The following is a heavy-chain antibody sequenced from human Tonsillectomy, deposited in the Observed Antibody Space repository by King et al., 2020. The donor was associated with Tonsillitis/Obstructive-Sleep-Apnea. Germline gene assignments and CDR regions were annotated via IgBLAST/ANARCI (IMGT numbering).Heavy chain of an antibody. D-gene: IGHD2-15*01. CDR2: IYNSGST. Sequence: QLQESGPGLVKPSQTLSLTCTVSGGSISSGGYYWSWIRQYPGKGLEWIGYIYNSGSTYYNPSLKSRVTISVDTSKKQFPLKLSSVTAADTAVYYCARGAGVSCSGGSCYYFWFDPWGQGTLVTVSS. CDR3: ARGAGVSCSGGSCYYFWFDP. CDR1: GGSISSGGYY. V-gene: IGHV4-31*03. J-gene: IGHJ5*02.